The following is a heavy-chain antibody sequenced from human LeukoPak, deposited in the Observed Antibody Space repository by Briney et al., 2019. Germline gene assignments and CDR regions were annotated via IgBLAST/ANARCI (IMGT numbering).Heavy chain of an antibody. Sequence: SETLSLTCTVSGYSISSGYYWGWIRQPPGKGLEWIGSIYHSGSTYYNPSLKSRVTISVDTSKNQFSLKLGSVTAADTAVYYCARGYCSGGSCYSGLVWFDPWGQGTLVTVSS. V-gene: IGHV4-38-2*02. CDR1: GYSISSGYY. CDR3: ARGYCSGGSCYSGLVWFDP. D-gene: IGHD2-15*01. CDR2: IYHSGST. J-gene: IGHJ5*02.